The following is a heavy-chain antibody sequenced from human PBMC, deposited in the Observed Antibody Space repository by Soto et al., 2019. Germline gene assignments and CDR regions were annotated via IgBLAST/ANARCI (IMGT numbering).Heavy chain of an antibody. Sequence: QVQLQESGPRLVKASETLSLTCTVSGGSISTYYWSWFRQLPGKGLEWIGNIYYTGNTKYNPSLERRVTISVDTSTNQFYLKLTSVTAADTALYYCARPVSTRTSTAWFDPWGQGTLVTVSP. CDR2: IYYTGNT. CDR1: GGSISTYY. J-gene: IGHJ5*02. V-gene: IGHV4-59*01. CDR3: ARPVSTRTSTAWFDP.